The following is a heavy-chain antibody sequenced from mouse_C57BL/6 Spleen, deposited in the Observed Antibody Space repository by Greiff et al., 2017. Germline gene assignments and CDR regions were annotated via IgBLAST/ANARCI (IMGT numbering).Heavy chain of an antibody. CDR1: GYTFTSYW. CDR3: ARSDYGSSSWYFDV. CDR2: IHPNSGST. Sequence: QVQLQQPGAELVKPGASVKLSCKASGYTFTSYWMHWVKQRPGQGLEWIGMIHPNSGSTNYNEKFKSKATLTVDKSSSTAYMQLSSLTSEDSAVYYCARSDYGSSSWYFDVGGTGTTVTVSS. J-gene: IGHJ1*03. V-gene: IGHV1-64*01. D-gene: IGHD1-1*01.